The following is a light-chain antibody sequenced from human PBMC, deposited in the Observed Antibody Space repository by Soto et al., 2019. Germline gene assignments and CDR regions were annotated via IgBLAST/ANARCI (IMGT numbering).Light chain of an antibody. V-gene: IGKV3-15*01. CDR3: QQYNNWPWT. CDR1: QSVNTN. J-gene: IGKJ1*01. CDR2: VTS. Sequence: EIVMTQSPATLSVSPGKRVTLSCRASQSVNTNLAWYQQKPGQAPRLLIYVTSIRATGIPARFSGSGSGREFTLTISSLQSEDFAFYHCQQYNNWPWTFGQGTKLEIK.